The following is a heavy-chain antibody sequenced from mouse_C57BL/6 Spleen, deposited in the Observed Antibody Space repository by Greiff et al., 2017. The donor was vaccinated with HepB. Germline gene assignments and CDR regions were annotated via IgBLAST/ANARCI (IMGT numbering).Heavy chain of an antibody. V-gene: IGHV1-39*01. CDR3: ARYDYGSSSFAY. D-gene: IGHD1-1*01. CDR2: INPNYGTT. J-gene: IGHJ3*01. CDR1: GYSFTDYN. Sequence: VHVKQSGPELVKPGASVKISCKASGYSFTDYNMNWVKQSNGKSLEWIGVINPNYGTTSYNQKFKGKATLTVDQSSSTAYMQLNSLTSEDSAVYYCARYDYGSSSFAYWGQGTLVTVSA.